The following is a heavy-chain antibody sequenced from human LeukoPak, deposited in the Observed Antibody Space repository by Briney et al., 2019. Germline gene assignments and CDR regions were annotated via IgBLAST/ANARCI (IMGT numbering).Heavy chain of an antibody. CDR2: IYASGST. V-gene: IGHV4-61*02. CDR1: DGSISSGSYY. J-gene: IGHJ6*04. Sequence: PSETLSLTCTVSDGSISSGSYYWSWIRQPAGKGLEWIGRIYASGSTDYNPSLKSRVTISLDTSKNQFSLKLNSVTAADTAVYYCARKGDVWGKGTTVTVSS. CDR3: ARKGDV.